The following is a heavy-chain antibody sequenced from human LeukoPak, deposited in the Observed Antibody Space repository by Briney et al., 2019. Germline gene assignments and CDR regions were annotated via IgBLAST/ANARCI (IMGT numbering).Heavy chain of an antibody. V-gene: IGHV1-46*01. Sequence: ASVKVSCKASGYTFTTYYMHWVRQAPGQGLEWMGMIYPSGVSTRNAQKFQGRVTMTRDMSTSTVYMELSSLRSEDTAVYYCARATTRDGDAFDIWGQGTMVTVSS. CDR1: GYTFTTYY. CDR3: ARATTRDGDAFDI. D-gene: IGHD1-1*01. J-gene: IGHJ3*02. CDR2: IYPSGVST.